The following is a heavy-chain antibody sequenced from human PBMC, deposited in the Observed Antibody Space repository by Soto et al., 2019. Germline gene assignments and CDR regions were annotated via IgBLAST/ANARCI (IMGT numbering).Heavy chain of an antibody. V-gene: IGHV3-13*05. Sequence: GGSLRLSCAASAFTLSAYDMHWVRQPNGKGLEWVSALGAADDPYYLGSVKGRFTISRENAKNSLYLQMNNLRAGDTAVYYCARAYSGRLPRRADYYYAMDVWGQGTTDTVSS. CDR3: ARAYSGRLPRRADYYYAMDV. CDR2: LGAADDP. J-gene: IGHJ6*02. D-gene: IGHD2-15*01. CDR1: AFTLSAYD.